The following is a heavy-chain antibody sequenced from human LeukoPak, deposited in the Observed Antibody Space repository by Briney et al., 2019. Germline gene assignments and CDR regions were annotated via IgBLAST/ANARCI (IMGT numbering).Heavy chain of an antibody. Sequence: PGGSLRLSCAASGFTFSSYAMSWVRQAPGKGLEWVSAISGSGGSTCYADSVKGRFTISRDNSKNTLYLQMNSLRAEDTAVYYCATYYYDSSGSDYWGQGTLVTVSS. V-gene: IGHV3-23*01. CDR1: GFTFSSYA. J-gene: IGHJ4*02. D-gene: IGHD3-22*01. CDR3: ATYYYDSSGSDY. CDR2: ISGSGGST.